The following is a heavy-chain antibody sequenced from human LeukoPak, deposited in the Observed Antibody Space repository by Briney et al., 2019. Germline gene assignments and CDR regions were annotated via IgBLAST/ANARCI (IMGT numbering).Heavy chain of an antibody. V-gene: IGHV1-18*01. CDR3: ARAVVVPAAPGVAFDI. CDR1: GYTFTSYG. CDR2: ISAYNGNT. D-gene: IGHD2-2*01. J-gene: IGHJ3*02. Sequence: GASVKVSCKASGYTFTSYGISWVRQAPGQGLVWMGWISAYNGNTNYAQKLQGRVTMTTDTSTSTAYMELRSLRSDDTAVYYCARAVVVPAAPGVAFDIWGQGTMVTVSS.